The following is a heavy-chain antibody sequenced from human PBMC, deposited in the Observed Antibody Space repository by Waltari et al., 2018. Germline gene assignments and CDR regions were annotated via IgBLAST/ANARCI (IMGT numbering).Heavy chain of an antibody. J-gene: IGHJ4*02. CDR3: TRDPLRRYDY. Sequence: EVQLVESGGGLVQPGGSLRLSCVASGFTFSHYWITWVRQAPGQGLEWVASIKEDGSENHYVDSVKCRFTISRDNAENSVNLQMNSLRAEDTAVYYCTRDPLRRYDYWGQGTLVTVSS. CDR2: IKEDGSEN. D-gene: IGHD3-16*01. CDR1: GFTFSHYW. V-gene: IGHV3-7*01.